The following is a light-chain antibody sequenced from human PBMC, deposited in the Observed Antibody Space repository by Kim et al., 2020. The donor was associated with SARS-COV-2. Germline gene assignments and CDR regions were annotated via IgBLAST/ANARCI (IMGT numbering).Light chain of an antibody. CDR3: QQDVIFPLT. Sequence: DIQLTQSPSSLSASVGDRVTITCRASQAIRTWLAWHQQKPGKAPTILIYVASTLERGVPSRFSGGGSGTEFTLTINNLQPEDFATYYCQQDVIFPLTFGEGTKLEI. CDR1: QAIRTW. J-gene: IGKJ4*01. V-gene: IGKV1D-12*01. CDR2: VAS.